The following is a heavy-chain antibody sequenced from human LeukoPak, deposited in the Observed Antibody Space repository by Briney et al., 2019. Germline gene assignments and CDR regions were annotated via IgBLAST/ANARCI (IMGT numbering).Heavy chain of an antibody. CDR3: ARGYDTTGYFSY. D-gene: IGHD3-22*01. CDR1: GGTFSSYA. V-gene: IGHV7-4-1*02. Sequence: ASVKVSCKASGGTFSSYAISWVRQAPGQGLEWMGWIDTNTGNPTYAQGFIGRFVFSLDTSVTTAYLQISSLKAEDTAVYYCARGYDTTGYFSYWSQGTLVAVSS. CDR2: IDTNTGNP. J-gene: IGHJ4*02.